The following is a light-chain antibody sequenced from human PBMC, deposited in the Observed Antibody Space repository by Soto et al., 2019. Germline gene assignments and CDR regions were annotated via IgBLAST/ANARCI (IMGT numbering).Light chain of an antibody. CDR2: GTS. CDR3: QQYNNWPPVT. V-gene: IGKV3-15*01. CDR1: QTVSSN. Sequence: EVVMTQSPATLSVSPGERATLSCRASQTVSSNLAWYQQKPGQSPRLLIYGTSTRATGVPARFSGSGSGTEFTLSISSLQSEDFAVYYCQQYNNWPPVTFGGGTKVEIK. J-gene: IGKJ4*01.